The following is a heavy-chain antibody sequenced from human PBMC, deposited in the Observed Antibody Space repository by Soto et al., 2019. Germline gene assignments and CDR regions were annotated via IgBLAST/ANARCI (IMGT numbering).Heavy chain of an antibody. D-gene: IGHD2-15*01. V-gene: IGHV1-58*01. Sequence: SVKVSCKASGFTFTSSAVQWVRQARGQRLEWIGWIVVGSGNTNYAQKFQERVTITRDMSTSTAYMELSSLRSEDTAVYYCAAMKVVVAATRLHYYGMDVWGQGTTVTVSS. CDR1: GFTFTSSA. CDR3: AAMKVVVAATRLHYYGMDV. J-gene: IGHJ6*02. CDR2: IVVGSGNT.